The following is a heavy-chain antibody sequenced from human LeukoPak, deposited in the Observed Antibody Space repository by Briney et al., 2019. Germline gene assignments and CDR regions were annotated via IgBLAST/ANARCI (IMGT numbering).Heavy chain of an antibody. Sequence: ASVKVSCKASGYTFTSYGISWVRQATGQGLEWMGWMNPNSGNTGYAQKFQGRVTMTRNTSISTAYMELSSLRSEDTAVYYCATRPYGSGWSDYWGQGTLVTVSS. CDR2: MNPNSGNT. D-gene: IGHD6-19*01. J-gene: IGHJ4*02. CDR3: ATRPYGSGWSDY. CDR1: GYTFTSYG. V-gene: IGHV1-8*02.